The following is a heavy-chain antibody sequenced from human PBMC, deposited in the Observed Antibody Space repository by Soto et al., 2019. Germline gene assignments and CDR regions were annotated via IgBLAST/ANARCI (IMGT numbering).Heavy chain of an antibody. CDR3: ASGSYSYGYSYYYYMDV. Sequence: PSETLSLTCTVSGGSISSSSYYWGWIRQPPGKGLEWIGSIYYSGSTYYNPSLKSRVTISVDTSKNQFSLKLSSVTAADTAVYYCASGSYSYGYSYYYYMDVWGKGTTVTVSS. CDR1: GGSISSSSYY. J-gene: IGHJ6*03. CDR2: IYYSGST. D-gene: IGHD5-18*01. V-gene: IGHV4-39*01.